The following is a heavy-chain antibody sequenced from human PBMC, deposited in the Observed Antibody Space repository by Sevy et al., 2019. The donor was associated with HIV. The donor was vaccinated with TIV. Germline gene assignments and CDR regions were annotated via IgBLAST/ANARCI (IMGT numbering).Heavy chain of an antibody. Sequence: ASVKVSCKASGYTFTSYGISWVRQAPGQGLEWMGWISAYNGNTNYAQKLQGRVTMTTDTSTSTAYMELRSLRSDDTAVYYCARDRAVAGLNYYYYGMDVWGQGTMVTVSS. CDR3: ARDRAVAGLNYYYYGMDV. J-gene: IGHJ6*02. CDR2: ISAYNGNT. V-gene: IGHV1-18*01. CDR1: GYTFTSYG. D-gene: IGHD6-19*01.